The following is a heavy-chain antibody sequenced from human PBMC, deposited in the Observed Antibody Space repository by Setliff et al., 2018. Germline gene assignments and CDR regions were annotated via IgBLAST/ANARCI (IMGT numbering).Heavy chain of an antibody. Sequence: PSETLSLTCTVSGASLNSGTYYWGWIRQPPGKGLEWIGRIYYRGDTYYNPSLKGRLTISVDTAQNQFSLRLTSVTAADTAVYYCAREVPRWELTRGYWGQGTLVTVSS. J-gene: IGHJ4*02. CDR2: IYYRGDT. V-gene: IGHV4-39*02. CDR3: AREVPRWELTRGY. D-gene: IGHD1-26*01. CDR1: GASLNSGTYY.